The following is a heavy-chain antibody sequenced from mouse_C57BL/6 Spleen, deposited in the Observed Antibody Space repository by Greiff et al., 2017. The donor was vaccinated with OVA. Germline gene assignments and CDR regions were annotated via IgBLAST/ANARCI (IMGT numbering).Heavy chain of an antibody. Sequence: VQLKESGPELVKPGASVKMSCKASGYTFTDYNMHWVKQSHGKSLEWIGYINPNNGGTSYNQKFKGKATLTVNKSSSTAYMELRSLTSEDSAVYYCARSNGYGSSYDYWGQGTTLTVSS. CDR1: GYTFTDYN. J-gene: IGHJ2*01. CDR2: INPNNGGT. CDR3: ARSNGYGSSYDY. V-gene: IGHV1-22*01. D-gene: IGHD1-1*01.